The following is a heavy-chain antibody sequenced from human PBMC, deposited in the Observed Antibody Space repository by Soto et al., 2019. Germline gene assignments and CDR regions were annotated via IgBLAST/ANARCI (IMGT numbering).Heavy chain of an antibody. CDR3: ARDPVLYTAMAPGFDY. CDR2: IWYDGSNK. J-gene: IGHJ4*02. V-gene: IGHV3-33*01. D-gene: IGHD5-18*01. Sequence: GGSLRLSCAASGVTFSSYGMHWVRQAPGKGLEWVAVIWYDGSNKYYADSVKGRFTISRDNSKNTLYLQMNSLRAEDTAVYYCARDPVLYTAMAPGFDYWGQGTLVTVSS. CDR1: GVTFSSYG.